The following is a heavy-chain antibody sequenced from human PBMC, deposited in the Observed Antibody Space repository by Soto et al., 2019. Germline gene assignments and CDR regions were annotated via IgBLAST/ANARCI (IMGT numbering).Heavy chain of an antibody. CDR3: ARVDSGWFNHDYFDY. CDR1: GYTFTSYY. Sequence: ASVKVSCKASGYTFTSYYMHWVRQAPGQGLEWMGIINPSGGSTSYAQKFQGRVTMTRDTSTSTVYMELSSLRSEDTSVYYCARVDSGWFNHDYFDYWGQGTLVTV. V-gene: IGHV1-46*01. CDR2: INPSGGST. J-gene: IGHJ4*02. D-gene: IGHD6-19*01.